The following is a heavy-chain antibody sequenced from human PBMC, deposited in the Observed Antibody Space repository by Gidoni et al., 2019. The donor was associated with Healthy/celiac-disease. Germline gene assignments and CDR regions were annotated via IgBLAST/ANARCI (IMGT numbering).Heavy chain of an antibody. Sequence: EVQLVESGGGLVQPGRSLRLSCAASGFTFDDYAMHWVRQAPGKGLEWVSGISWNSGSISYADSVKGRFTISRDNAKNSLYLQMNSLRAEDTALYYCAKDIGYSGSYSAVDYWGQGTLVTVSS. V-gene: IGHV3-9*01. J-gene: IGHJ4*02. CDR2: ISWNSGSI. CDR1: GFTFDDYA. D-gene: IGHD1-26*01. CDR3: AKDIGYSGSYSAVDY.